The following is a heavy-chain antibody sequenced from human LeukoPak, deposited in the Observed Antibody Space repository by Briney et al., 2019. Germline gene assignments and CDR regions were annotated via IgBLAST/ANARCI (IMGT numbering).Heavy chain of an antibody. D-gene: IGHD3-10*01. J-gene: IGHJ4*02. CDR2: NKSDGTGI. CDR1: GFTFSDDW. CDR3: VRGQTIDF. V-gene: IGHV3-74*03. Sequence: GGSLRLSCTASGFTFSDDWMYWVRQAPGKGRVWVSRNKSDGTGILYEDFAEGRFTISRDNAKNALYLQMSSLREEDTAVYYCVRGQTIDFWGQGILVTVSS.